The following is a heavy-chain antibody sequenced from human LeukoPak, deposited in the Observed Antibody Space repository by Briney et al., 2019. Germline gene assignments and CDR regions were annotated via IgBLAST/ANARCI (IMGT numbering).Heavy chain of an antibody. V-gene: IGHV3-74*01. D-gene: IGHD2/OR15-2a*01. J-gene: IGHJ4*02. Sequence: PGGSLRLSCAASGLTFSDYWMVWVRQVPGKGLVWVSHIDSDGSSTTYADSVKGRFTISRDNAKNTLYLQMTSLRGEDTAVYYCARAAYNSSPDYWGQGTLVTVSS. CDR2: IDSDGSST. CDR3: ARAAYNSSPDY. CDR1: GLTFSDYW.